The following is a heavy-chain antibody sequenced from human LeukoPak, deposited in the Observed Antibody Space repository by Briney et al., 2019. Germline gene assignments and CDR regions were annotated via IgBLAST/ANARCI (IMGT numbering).Heavy chain of an antibody. CDR1: GFTFSSYA. V-gene: IGHV3-64*01. D-gene: IGHD6-25*01. J-gene: IGHJ6*03. CDR3: ARKGGSSGWDSYYYYYYMDV. CDR2: ISSNGGST. Sequence: PGGSLRLSCAASGFTFSSYAMHWVRQAPGKGLEYVSAISSNGGSTYYANSVKGRFTISRDNSKNTLYLQMGSLRAEDMAVYYCARKGGSSGWDSYYYYYYMDVWGKGTTVTISS.